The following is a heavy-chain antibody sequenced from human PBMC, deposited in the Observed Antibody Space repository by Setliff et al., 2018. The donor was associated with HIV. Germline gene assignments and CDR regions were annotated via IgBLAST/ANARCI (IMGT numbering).Heavy chain of an antibody. D-gene: IGHD1-26*01. CDR3: ASGEDSGTYGEPYDS. V-gene: IGHV4-39*01. Sequence: PSETLSLTCSVSGVSINRTDHYWGWIRQSPGKRLEWIGSVSQSGSTYYNPSLKSRVFISVDLSINQFSLKLHPVTAADTAVYYCASGEDSGTYGEPYDSWGQGALVTVSS. J-gene: IGHJ4*02. CDR2: VSQSGST. CDR1: GVSINRTDHY.